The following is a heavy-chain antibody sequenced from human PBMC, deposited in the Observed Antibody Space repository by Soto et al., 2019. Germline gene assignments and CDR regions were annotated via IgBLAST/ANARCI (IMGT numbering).Heavy chain of an antibody. CDR3: ARQAFGPLHGLVDV. V-gene: IGHV4-59*08. CDR1: GGSISSYY. Sequence: QVQLQESGPGLVKPSETMSLSCTVSGGSISSYYWSWFRQSPGKRMEWIGYVHHSWGSSYNPSLQSRVAISLDASMSQFSLTLTSVTATDTAVYYCARQAFGPLHGLVDVWGQGTTVTVSS. J-gene: IGHJ6*02. D-gene: IGHD3-10*01. CDR2: VHHSWGS.